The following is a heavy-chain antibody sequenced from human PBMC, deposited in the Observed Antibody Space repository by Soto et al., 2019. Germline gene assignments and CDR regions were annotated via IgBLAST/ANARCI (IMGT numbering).Heavy chain of an antibody. CDR3: ARGGGGDSCPDY. J-gene: IGHJ4*02. CDR2: ISTYIGHT. V-gene: IGHV1-18*01. D-gene: IGHD2-21*02. CDR1: GYTFTRYG. Sequence: QVQLVQSGVEVKKPGASVKVSCKASGYTFTRYGISWVRQAPGQGLEWMGWISTYIGHTNYAQKFQGRVTMTTDTSTSTADMELRSLRSDDTAVDYCARGGGGDSCPDYWGQGTLVTVSS.